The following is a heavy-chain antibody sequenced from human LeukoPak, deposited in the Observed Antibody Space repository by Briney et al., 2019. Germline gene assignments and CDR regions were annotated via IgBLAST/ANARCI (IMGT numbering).Heavy chain of an antibody. J-gene: IGHJ3*02. CDR2: ITPNSGGT. CDR1: GYTFTGYY. Sequence: ASVKVSCKASGYTFTGYYMHWVRQAPGQGPEWMGWITPNSGGTNYAQKFQGRVTMTRDTSISTAYMELSRLRSDDTAVYYCARTAQFGVVEDAFDIWAKGQWSPSLQ. CDR3: ARTAQFGVVEDAFDI. V-gene: IGHV1-2*02. D-gene: IGHD3-3*01.